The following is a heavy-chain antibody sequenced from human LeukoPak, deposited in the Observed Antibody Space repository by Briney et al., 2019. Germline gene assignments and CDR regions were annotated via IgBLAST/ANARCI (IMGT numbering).Heavy chain of an antibody. D-gene: IGHD7-27*01. CDR3: ARDVNWGHFDY. CDR1: GFTFGTYW. V-gene: IGHV3-7*01. Sequence: GGSLRLSCAASGFTFGTYWMAWLRQGPGKGLEWVASIREDGSDYVASMKGRFAISRNNAKNSVYLQMNSLRAEDTAVYYCARDVNWGHFDYWGQGTLVTVSS. CDR2: IREDGS. J-gene: IGHJ4*02.